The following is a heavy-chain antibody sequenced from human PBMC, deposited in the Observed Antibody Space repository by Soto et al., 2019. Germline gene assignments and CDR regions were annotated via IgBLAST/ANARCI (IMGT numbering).Heavy chain of an antibody. J-gene: IGHJ4*02. Sequence: QVQLEESGGGLVKPGGSLRLSCAASGFTFSAVYMSWIRQAPNKGLEYISYISSSGTSANYADSVKGRFTISRDNAKHSLYLQMTSLRAEDTAVYYCARDRGAVTGQYFDYWGQGALVTVSS. CDR2: ISSSGTSA. D-gene: IGHD6-19*01. V-gene: IGHV3-11*05. CDR1: GFTFSAVY. CDR3: ARDRGAVTGQYFDY.